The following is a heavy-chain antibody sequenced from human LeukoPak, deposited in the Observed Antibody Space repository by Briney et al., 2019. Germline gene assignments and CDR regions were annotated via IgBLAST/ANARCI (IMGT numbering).Heavy chain of an antibody. Sequence: ASVKVSCKASGFTFTAYHMHWVRQAPGQGLEWMGWINPNSGGTNYAQKFQGRVTMTRDTSISTAYMELSRLRSDDTAVYYCARDLEGVYCGDDCPMSYWGQGTLVTVSS. J-gene: IGHJ4*02. CDR1: GFTFTAYH. V-gene: IGHV1-2*02. CDR2: INPNSGGT. D-gene: IGHD2-21*02. CDR3: ARDLEGVYCGDDCPMSY.